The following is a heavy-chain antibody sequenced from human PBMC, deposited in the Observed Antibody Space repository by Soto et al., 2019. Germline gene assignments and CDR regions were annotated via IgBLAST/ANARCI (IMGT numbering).Heavy chain of an antibody. Sequence: SETLSLTCTVSGGSISSGDYYWSWIRQPPGKGLEWIEYIYYSGSTYYNPSLKSRVTISVDTSKNQYSLKLSSVAAADTAVYYCARQRPDGARLDPWGQGTRVTVS. V-gene: IGHV4-30-4*01. CDR1: GGSISSGDYY. D-gene: IGHD6-25*01. CDR3: ARQRPDGARLDP. CDR2: IYYSGST. J-gene: IGHJ5*02.